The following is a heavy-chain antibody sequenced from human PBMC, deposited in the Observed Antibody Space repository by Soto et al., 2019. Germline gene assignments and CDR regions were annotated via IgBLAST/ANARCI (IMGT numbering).Heavy chain of an antibody. J-gene: IGHJ4*02. D-gene: IGHD2-15*01. CDR1: GGSISSGGYY. CDR2: IYYSGST. V-gene: IGHV4-31*03. Sequence: PSETLSLTCTVSGGSISSGGYYWSWIRQHPGKGLEWIGYIYYSGSTYYNPSLKSRVTISVDTSKNQFSLKLSSVTAADTAVYYCASICSGGSCYSRPFDYWGQGTLVTVSS. CDR3: ASICSGGSCYSRPFDY.